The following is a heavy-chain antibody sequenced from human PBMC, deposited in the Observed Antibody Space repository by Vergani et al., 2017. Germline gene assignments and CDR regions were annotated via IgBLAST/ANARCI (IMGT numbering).Heavy chain of an antibody. J-gene: IGHJ4*02. CDR2: ISGSGGST. CDR3: AKSKRAQTGGYIDY. V-gene: IGHV3-23*01. Sequence: EVQLLESGGGLVQPGESLRLSCAASGFTFSSYAMSWVRQAPGKGLEWVSAISGSGGSTYYADSVKGRFTISRAHSKNTLYLQMNSLRAEDTAVYYCAKSKRAQTGGYIDYWGQGTLVTVSS. D-gene: IGHD2-15*01. CDR1: GFTFSSYA.